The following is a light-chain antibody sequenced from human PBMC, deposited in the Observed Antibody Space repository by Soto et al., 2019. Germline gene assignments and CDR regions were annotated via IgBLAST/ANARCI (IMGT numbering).Light chain of an antibody. CDR1: QSVSSY. J-gene: IGKJ1*01. CDR3: QQYGRSWT. CDR2: GAS. V-gene: IGKV3-20*01. Sequence: EIVLTQSPATLSLSPGERATLSCRASQSVSSYLAWYQQKPGQAPRLLIYGASTRATGIPDRVSGSGSGTDFTLTISRLEPEDFAVYYCQQYGRSWTFGQGTKVDIK.